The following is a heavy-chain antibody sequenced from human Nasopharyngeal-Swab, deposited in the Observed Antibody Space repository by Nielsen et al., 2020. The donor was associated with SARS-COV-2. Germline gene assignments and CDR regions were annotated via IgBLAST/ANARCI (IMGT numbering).Heavy chain of an antibody. Sequence: VRQMPGKGLEWMGIIYPGDSDTRYSPSLQGQVTISADKSISTAYLQWSSLKASDTAMYYCARPVDTAMVTLGYWGQGTLVTVSS. D-gene: IGHD5-18*01. J-gene: IGHJ4*02. CDR3: ARPVDTAMVTLGY. CDR2: IYPGDSDT. V-gene: IGHV5-51*01.